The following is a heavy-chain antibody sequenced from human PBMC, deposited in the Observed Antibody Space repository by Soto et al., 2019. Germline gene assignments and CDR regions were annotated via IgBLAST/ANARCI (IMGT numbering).Heavy chain of an antibody. CDR1: GGPFSSYA. CDR3: ARCSRGSYLNSWFYP. D-gene: IGHD1-26*01. J-gene: IGHJ5*02. CDR2: IIPISGTA. V-gene: IGHV1-69*06. Sequence: ASVKVSCKASGGPFSSYAISWVRQAPGQGLEWMGGIIPISGTANYAQKFQGRVTITADKSTSTAYMEMSSLRSEDTAVYYCARCSRGSYLNSWFYPWGQGTMVTFSS.